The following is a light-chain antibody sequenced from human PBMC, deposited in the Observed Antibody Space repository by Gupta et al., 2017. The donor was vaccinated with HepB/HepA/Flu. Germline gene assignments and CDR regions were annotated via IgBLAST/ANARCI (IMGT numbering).Light chain of an antibody. Sequence: DTQMTQFPSSLSAAVGDRVTITCRAIKAFDNYLDWYQHMPGKVPKLLIYSSSNLQPGVPSRFSGSGSGTDFTLTISRLQPEDFATYYCKQSSNIPLTFGGGTKVELK. CDR1: KAFDNY. CDR3: KQSSNIPLT. J-gene: IGKJ4*02. V-gene: IGKV1-39*01. CDR2: SSS.